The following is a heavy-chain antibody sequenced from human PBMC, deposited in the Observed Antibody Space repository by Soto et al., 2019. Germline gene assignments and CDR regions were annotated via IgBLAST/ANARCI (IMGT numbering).Heavy chain of an antibody. CDR1: GFTFSSYA. D-gene: IGHD6-19*01. CDR3: AAGYSSGWYPFDI. Sequence: EVQLLESGGGLVQPGGSLRLSCAASGFTFSSYAMSWVRQAPGKGLEWVSAISGSGGSTYYADSVKGRFTISRDNSKNTLYLQMNSLRAEDTAVYYCAAGYSSGWYPFDIWGQGTMVTVSS. CDR2: ISGSGGST. V-gene: IGHV3-23*01. J-gene: IGHJ3*02.